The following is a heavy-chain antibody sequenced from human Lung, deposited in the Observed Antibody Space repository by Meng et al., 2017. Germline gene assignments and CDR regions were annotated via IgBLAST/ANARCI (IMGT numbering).Heavy chain of an antibody. CDR2: ITDAGNNK. J-gene: IGHJ5*02. CDR3: ARDSGASSGWNWFDP. D-gene: IGHD6-19*01. Sequence: GESLKISCAASGFTFSSHPMHWVRQAPGKGLEWVAIITDAGNNKYYAESVKGRFTVSRDNSNNMVYLQMTRLRPEDTAVYYCARDSGASSGWNWFDPWGQGNLVTVAS. V-gene: IGHV3-30*04. CDR1: GFTFSSHP.